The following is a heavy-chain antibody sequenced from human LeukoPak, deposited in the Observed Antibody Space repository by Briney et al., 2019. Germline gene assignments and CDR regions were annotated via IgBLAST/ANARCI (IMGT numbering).Heavy chain of an antibody. CDR2: TYYRSKRFN. D-gene: IGHD4/OR15-4a*01. Sequence: SQTLSLTCAISGDSVSSNRAAWNWIRQSPSRGLEWLGRTYYRSKRFNDYAVSVKSRITINVDTSKNQFSPQLKSVTPEDTAAYYCARGLYDIEDAATLYWFDPWGQGTLVTVSS. CDR3: ARGLYDIEDAATLYWFDP. V-gene: IGHV6-1*01. CDR1: GDSVSSNRAA. J-gene: IGHJ5*02.